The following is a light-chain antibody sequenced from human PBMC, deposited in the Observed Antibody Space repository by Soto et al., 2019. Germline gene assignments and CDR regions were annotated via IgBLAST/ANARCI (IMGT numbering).Light chain of an antibody. CDR2: YDD. J-gene: IGLJ1*01. CDR1: SSNIGNNA. Sequence: QSVLAQPPSVSEAPRQRVTISCSGSSSNIGNNAVNWYQQLPGKAPKLLIYYDDLLPSGVSDRFSGSKSGPSASLAISGLQSDDEAAYYCAEWDDSLMGKVFGTRNKVT. CDR3: AEWDDSLMGKV. V-gene: IGLV1-36*01.